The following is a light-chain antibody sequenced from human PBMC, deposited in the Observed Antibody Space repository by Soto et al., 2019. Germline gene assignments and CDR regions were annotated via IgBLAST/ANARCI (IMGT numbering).Light chain of an antibody. J-gene: IGKJ1*01. CDR3: HQYNNWPPT. CDR1: QSVSRN. V-gene: IGKV3-15*01. CDR2: GAS. Sequence: EMVMTQSPATLSVSPGERATLSCRASQSVSRNLAWYQQKPGQTPRLLIYGASTRVTGIPARFSGSGSGTEFTLTISSLQSEDFEVYYCHQYNNWPPTFGRGTKVEIK.